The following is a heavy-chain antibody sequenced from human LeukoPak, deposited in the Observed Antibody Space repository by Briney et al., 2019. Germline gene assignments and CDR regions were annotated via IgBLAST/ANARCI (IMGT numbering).Heavy chain of an antibody. J-gene: IGHJ4*02. CDR3: AREGSTYYDSSGYLDY. V-gene: IGHV4-38-2*02. CDR1: GYSIISGYN. Sequence: SETLPLTCAVSGYSIISGYNWGWVRQSPEKGLEWLANVYHSGTTYYNPSLKSRVTMLVDTSKNQISLKLSSVTAADTAVYYCAREGSTYYDSSGYLDYWGQGTLVTVSS. CDR2: VYHSGTT. D-gene: IGHD3-22*01.